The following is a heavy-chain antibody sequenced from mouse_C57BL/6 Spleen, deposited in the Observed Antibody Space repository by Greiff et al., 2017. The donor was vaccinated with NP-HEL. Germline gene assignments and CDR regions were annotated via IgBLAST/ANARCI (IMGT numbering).Heavy chain of an antibody. CDR2: IYPGDGDT. V-gene: IGHV1-82*01. Sequence: VKLMESGPELVKPGASVKISCKASGYAFSSSWMNWVKQRPGKGLEWIGRIYPGDGDTNYNGKFKGKATLTADKSSSTAYMQLSSLTSEDSAVYFCARSNWDVGKGYFDVWGTGTTVTVSS. CDR3: ARSNWDVGKGYFDV. CDR1: GYAFSSSW. D-gene: IGHD4-1*01. J-gene: IGHJ1*03.